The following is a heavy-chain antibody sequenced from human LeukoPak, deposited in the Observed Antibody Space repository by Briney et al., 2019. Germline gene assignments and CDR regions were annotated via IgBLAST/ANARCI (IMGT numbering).Heavy chain of an antibody. D-gene: IGHD3-10*01. CDR3: AMGYGSGSGFDI. V-gene: IGHV4-59*08. CDR2: IYYSGST. J-gene: IGHJ3*02. CDR1: GASINSYY. Sequence: PSETLSLTCTVSGASINSYYWSWIRQPPGKGLEWIGYIYYSGSTNYNPSLKSRVTISVDTSKNQFSLKLSFVTAADTAVYYCAMGYGSGSGFDIWGQGTMVTVSS.